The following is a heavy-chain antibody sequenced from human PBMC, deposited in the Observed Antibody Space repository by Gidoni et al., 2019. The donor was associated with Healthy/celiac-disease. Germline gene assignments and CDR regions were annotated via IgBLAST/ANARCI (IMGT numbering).Heavy chain of an antibody. Sequence: FSSYAMSWVRQAPGKGLEWVSAISGSGGSTYYADSVKGRFTISRDNSKNTLYLQMNSLRAEDTAVYYCAKVGGYFDYWGQGTLVTVSS. D-gene: IGHD3-10*01. V-gene: IGHV3-23*01. CDR1: FSSYA. J-gene: IGHJ4*02. CDR2: ISGSGGST. CDR3: AKVGGYFDY.